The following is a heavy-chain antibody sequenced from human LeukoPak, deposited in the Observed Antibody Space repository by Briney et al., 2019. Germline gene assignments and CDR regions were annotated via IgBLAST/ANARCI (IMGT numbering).Heavy chain of an antibody. D-gene: IGHD2-15*01. CDR1: GFSFSSYA. J-gene: IGHJ4*02. CDR3: AKAPVTSGRVVFCYPFDY. V-gene: IGHV3-23*01. CDR2: MSSSDDGK. Sequence: GGSLRLSCATSGFSFSSYAMSWVRQAPGKGLEWVSAMSSSDDGKYYAASVRGRFTISRDTSRSTLYLQMNSLRAQNPACYYCAKAPVTSGRVVFCYPFDYWGQGTLVTVSS.